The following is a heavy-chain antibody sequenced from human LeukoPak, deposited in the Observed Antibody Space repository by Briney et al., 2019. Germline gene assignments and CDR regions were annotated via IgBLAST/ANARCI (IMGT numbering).Heavy chain of an antibody. CDR2: IIPIFGTA. J-gene: IGHJ5*02. CDR3: ARGGGLLWFGELFPLNRFDP. D-gene: IGHD3-10*01. CDR1: GGTFSSYA. Sequence: SVKVSCKASGGTFSSYAISWVRQAPGQGLEWMGGIIPIFGTANYTQKFQGRVTITADESTSTAYMELSSLRSEDTAVYYCARGGGLLWFGELFPLNRFDPWGQGTLVTVSS. V-gene: IGHV1-69*13.